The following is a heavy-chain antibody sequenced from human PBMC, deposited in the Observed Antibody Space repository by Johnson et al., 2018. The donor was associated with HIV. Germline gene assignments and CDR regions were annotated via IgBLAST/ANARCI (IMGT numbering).Heavy chain of an antibody. D-gene: IGHD6-13*01. Sequence: VQLVESGGGLVQPGGSLRLSCAASGFTVSSNYMNWVRQAPGKGLEWVSVIYSGGSTFYADSVEGRFTISRDNSKNTLYLQMNNLRAEDTAVYYCAKGGEVWYGAFDFWGQVTMAIVSS. CDR1: GFTVSSNY. J-gene: IGHJ3*01. V-gene: IGHV3-66*01. CDR3: AKGGEVWYGAFDF. CDR2: IYSGGST.